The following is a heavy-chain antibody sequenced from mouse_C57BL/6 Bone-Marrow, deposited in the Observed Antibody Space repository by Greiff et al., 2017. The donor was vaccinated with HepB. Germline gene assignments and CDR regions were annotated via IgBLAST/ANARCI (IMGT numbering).Heavy chain of an antibody. V-gene: IGHV1-39*01. CDR2: INPNYGTT. J-gene: IGHJ3*01. CDR1: GYSFTDYN. CDR3: ARKSIYYGYDWFAY. D-gene: IGHD2-2*01. Sequence: EVKLMESGPELVKPGASVKISCKASGYSFTDYNMNWVKQSNGKSLEWIGVINPNYGTTSYNQKFKGKATLTVDQSSSTAYMQLNSLTSEDSAVYYCARKSIYYGYDWFAYWGQGTLVTVSA.